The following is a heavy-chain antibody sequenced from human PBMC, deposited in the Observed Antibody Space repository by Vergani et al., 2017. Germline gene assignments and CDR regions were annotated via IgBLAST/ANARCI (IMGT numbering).Heavy chain of an antibody. J-gene: IGHJ4*02. V-gene: IGHV3-30*18. CDR1: GFTFSSYG. D-gene: IGHD6-19*01. Sequence: VQLVESGGGLVQPGGSLRLSCAASGFTFSSYGMHWVRQAPGKGLEWVAVISYDGSNKYYADSVKGRFTISRDNSKNTLYLQMNSLRAEDTAVYYCAKEHSSGADYWGQGTLVTVSS. CDR3: AKEHSSGADY. CDR2: ISYDGSNK.